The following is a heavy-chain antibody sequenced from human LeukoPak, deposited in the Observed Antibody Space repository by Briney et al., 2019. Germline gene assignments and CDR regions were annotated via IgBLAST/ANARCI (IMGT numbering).Heavy chain of an antibody. D-gene: IGHD1-26*01. CDR2: IKSKTDGGTT. CDR3: TTDMRWELPGNS. CDR1: GFTFSNAW. J-gene: IGHJ4*02. V-gene: IGHV3-15*01. Sequence: PGGSLRLSCAASGFTFSNAWMSWVRQAPGKGLEWVGRIKSKTDGGTTDYAAPVKDRFTISRDDSENTLFLQMNSLKTEDTAVYYCTTDMRWELPGNSWGQGTLVTVSS.